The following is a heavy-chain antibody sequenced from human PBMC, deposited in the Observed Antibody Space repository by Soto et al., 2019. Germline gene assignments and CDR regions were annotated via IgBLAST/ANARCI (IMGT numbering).Heavy chain of an antibody. CDR3: AKNRVIGSGGFNGVDV. J-gene: IGHJ6*02. D-gene: IGHD3-10*01. CDR1: GFPFSSYG. CDR2: ISYDGSIK. Sequence: QVQLVESGGGVVLPGRSLRLSCAASGFPFSSYGMHWVRQAPGKGLEWVSLISYDGSIKKHADSLMGRFTISRDNSKNTLYLQMNTLRAEDTAVYYCAKNRVIGSGGFNGVDVWGQGTTVTVSS. V-gene: IGHV3-30*18.